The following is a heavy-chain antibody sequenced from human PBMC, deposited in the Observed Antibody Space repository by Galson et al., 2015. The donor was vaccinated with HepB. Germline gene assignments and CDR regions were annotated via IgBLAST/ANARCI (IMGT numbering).Heavy chain of an antibody. J-gene: IGHJ4*02. V-gene: IGHV4-39*01. Sequence: SETLSLTCTVSGGSISSNTYYWGGIRQPPGKGLEWIGSIHYNGNTNYNPSLKSRAIISVDTSKNEFSLKLSSVPAADTAVFYCARRPHYFDYWGQGTLVTVSS. CDR2: IHYNGNT. CDR3: ARRPHYFDY. CDR1: GGSISSNTYY.